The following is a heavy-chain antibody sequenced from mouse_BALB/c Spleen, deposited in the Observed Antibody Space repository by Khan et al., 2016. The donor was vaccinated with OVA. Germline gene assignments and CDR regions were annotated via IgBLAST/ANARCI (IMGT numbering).Heavy chain of an antibody. CDR1: GYTFTSYY. Sequence: VQLQESGAELVKPGASVRLSCKSSGYTFTSYYLYWVKQRPGQGLEWIGDINPNNAGTNFNEKFKSKATLTVDKSSSTAYMQLRSLTSEDSAVYYWSRAGNGGFAYWGQGTLVTVSA. CDR3: SRAGNGGFAY. J-gene: IGHJ3*01. V-gene: IGHV1S81*02. CDR2: INPNNAGT. D-gene: IGHD1-1*02.